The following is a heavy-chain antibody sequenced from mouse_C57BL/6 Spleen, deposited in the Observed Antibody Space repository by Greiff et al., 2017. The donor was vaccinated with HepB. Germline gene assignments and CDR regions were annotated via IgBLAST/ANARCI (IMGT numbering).Heavy chain of an antibody. J-gene: IGHJ1*03. CDR2: IYPRSGNT. D-gene: IGHD1-1*01. CDR1: GYTFTSYG. V-gene: IGHV1-81*01. CDR3: ARDPHYYGSSYDWYFDV. Sequence: VKLVESGAELARPGASVKLSCKASGYTFTSYGISWVKQRTGQGLEWIGEIYPRSGNTYYNEKFKGKATLTADKSSSTAYMELRSLTSEDSAVSFYARDPHYYGSSYDWYFDVWGTGTTVTVSS.